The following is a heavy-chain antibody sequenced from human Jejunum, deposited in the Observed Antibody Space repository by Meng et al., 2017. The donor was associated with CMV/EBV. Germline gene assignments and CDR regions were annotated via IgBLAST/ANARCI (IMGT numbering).Heavy chain of an antibody. J-gene: IGHJ4*02. CDR3: ARGDYDTSGYYFDY. D-gene: IGHD3-22*01. V-gene: IGHV4-30-4*01. CDR1: GASVSSGGPF. CDR2: TFHTGNA. Sequence: SGASVSSGGPFWSWIRQPPGKGLEWIGYTFHTGNAHYNMFLKSRVSISVDTSRNLFSLHMTSVTAADTAVYYCARGDYDTSGYYFDYWGQGTLVTVSS.